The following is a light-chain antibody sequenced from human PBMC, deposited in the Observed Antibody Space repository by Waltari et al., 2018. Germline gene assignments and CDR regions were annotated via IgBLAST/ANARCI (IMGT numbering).Light chain of an antibody. CDR2: GAS. Sequence: DIVMTQSPDSLAVSLGERATINCKSSQSVSYSSNNKNYLAWYQQKPGQPPKLLIYGASTRESGVPDRFSGSGSGTDFTLTISSLQAEDVAVYYCQQYYSTPWTFGQGTKVEIK. CDR3: QQYYSTPWT. CDR1: QSVSYSSNNKNY. J-gene: IGKJ1*01. V-gene: IGKV4-1*01.